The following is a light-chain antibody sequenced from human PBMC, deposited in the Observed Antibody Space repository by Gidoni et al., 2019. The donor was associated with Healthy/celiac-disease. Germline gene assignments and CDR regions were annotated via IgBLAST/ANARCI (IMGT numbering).Light chain of an antibody. CDR1: QTIGSN. CDR2: GAS. J-gene: IGKJ4*01. V-gene: IGKV3-15*01. Sequence: IVMTQSPATLLVSLGDRATLSCRASQTIGSNLAWHQHKRGQPPRLLIYGASTRATGIPARFSGSGSATEFTLTISILEADDFGDYFCQQYNNWPPLTFGGGSRVEIK. CDR3: QQYNNWPPLT.